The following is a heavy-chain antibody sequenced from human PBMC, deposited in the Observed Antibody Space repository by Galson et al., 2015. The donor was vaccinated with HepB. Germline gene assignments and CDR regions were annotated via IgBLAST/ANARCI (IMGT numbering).Heavy chain of an antibody. Sequence: SVKVSCKASGGTFSSYAISWVRQAPGQGLEWMGGIIPIFGTANYAQKFQGRVTITADESTSTAYMELSSLRSENTAVYYCARADCSGGSCYFYYYGMDVWGQGTTVTVSS. CDR2: IIPIFGTA. D-gene: IGHD2-15*01. CDR1: GGTFSSYA. V-gene: IGHV1-69*13. J-gene: IGHJ6*02. CDR3: ARADCSGGSCYFYYYGMDV.